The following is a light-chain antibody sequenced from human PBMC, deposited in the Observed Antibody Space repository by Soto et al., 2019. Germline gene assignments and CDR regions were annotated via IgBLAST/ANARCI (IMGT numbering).Light chain of an antibody. J-gene: IGKJ1*01. CDR3: PHTYNVHQT. V-gene: IGKV1-39*01. CDR1: QTIRAY. CDR2: AAS. Sequence: DIHMTQFPSSLSASVGDRVTITCRASQTIRAYLNWFQQKPGKAPELLIYAASSLQSGVPPRFSGSVSGAEFTLTINSLQHEDTATYYCPHTYNVHQTYGQGTKVEIK.